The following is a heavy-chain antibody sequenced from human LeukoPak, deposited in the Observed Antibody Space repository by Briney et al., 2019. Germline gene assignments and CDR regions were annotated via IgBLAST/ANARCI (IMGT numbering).Heavy chain of an antibody. CDR2: ISAYNGNT. Sequence: GASVKVSCKASGYTFTSYGISWVRQAPGQGLEWMGWISAYNGNTNYAQKLQGRVTMTTDTSTSTAYMELRSLRSDDTAVYYCARNGWRDIVATIAYYMDVWGKGTTVTVSS. D-gene: IGHD5-12*01. CDR3: ARNGWRDIVATIAYYMDV. V-gene: IGHV1-18*01. J-gene: IGHJ6*03. CDR1: GYTFTSYG.